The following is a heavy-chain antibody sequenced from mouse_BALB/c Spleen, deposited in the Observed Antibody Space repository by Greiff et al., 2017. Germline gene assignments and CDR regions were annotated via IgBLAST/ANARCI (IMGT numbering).Heavy chain of an antibody. CDR3: ARDYGSSLNWYFDV. V-gene: IGHV1-55*01. Sequence: QVQLQQPGAELVKPGTSVKLSCKASGYNFTSYWINWVKLRPGQGLEWIGDIYPGSGSTNYNEKFKSKATLTVDTSSSTAYMQLSSLASEDSALYYCARDYGSSLNWYFDVWGAGTTVTVSS. D-gene: IGHD1-1*01. CDR2: IYPGSGST. CDR1: GYNFTSYW. J-gene: IGHJ1*01.